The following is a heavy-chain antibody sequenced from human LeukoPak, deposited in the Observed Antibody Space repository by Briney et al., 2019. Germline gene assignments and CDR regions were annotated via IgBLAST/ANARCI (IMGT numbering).Heavy chain of an antibody. CDR2: IYTSGST. D-gene: IGHD5-18*01. Sequence: SETLSLTCTVSGGSISSYYWSWIRQPAGKGLEWIGRIYTSGSTNYNPSLKSRVTMSVDMSKNQFSLKLSSVTAADTAVYYCARSAMANYYYGMDVWGKGTTVTVSS. V-gene: IGHV4-4*07. J-gene: IGHJ6*04. CDR3: ARSAMANYYYGMDV. CDR1: GGSISSYY.